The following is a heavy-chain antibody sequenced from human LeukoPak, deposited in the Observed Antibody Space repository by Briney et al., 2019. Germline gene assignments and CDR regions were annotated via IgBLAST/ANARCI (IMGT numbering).Heavy chain of an antibody. J-gene: IGHJ5*02. Sequence: SETLSLTCTVFGGSISSYYWSWIRQPPGKGLEWIGYIYYSGSTNYNPSLKSRVTISVDTSKNQFSLKLSSVTAADTAVYYCARAAAAAGNWFDPWGQGTLVTVSS. D-gene: IGHD6-13*01. CDR3: ARAAAAAGNWFDP. CDR2: IYYSGST. CDR1: GGSISSYY. V-gene: IGHV4-59*01.